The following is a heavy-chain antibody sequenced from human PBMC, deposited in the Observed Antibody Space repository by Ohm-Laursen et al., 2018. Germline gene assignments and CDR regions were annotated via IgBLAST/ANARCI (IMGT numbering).Heavy chain of an antibody. J-gene: IGHJ4*02. V-gene: IGHV3-9*01. CDR2: ISWNSGTI. CDR3: AVGDYGDY. Sequence: SLRLSCTASGFTFDDYAMQWVRQAPGKGLEWVSGISWNSGTIGYADSVKGRFTISRDNAKNSLYLQMNSLRVEDTALYYCAVGDYGDYWGQGTLVTVSS. CDR1: GFTFDDYA. D-gene: IGHD4-17*01.